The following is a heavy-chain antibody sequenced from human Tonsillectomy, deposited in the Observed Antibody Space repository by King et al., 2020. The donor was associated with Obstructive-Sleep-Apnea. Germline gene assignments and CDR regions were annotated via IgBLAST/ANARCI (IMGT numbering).Heavy chain of an antibody. CDR1: GGSFSGYY. CDR2: INHSGST. J-gene: IGHJ4*02. D-gene: IGHD6-13*01. CDR3: AAGGGIAAAVY. Sequence: VRLQQWGAGLSKPSETLSLTCAVYGGSFSGYYWSWIRQPPGKGLEWIGEINHSGSTNYNPSLKSRVTISVDTSKNQFSLKLISVTAADTAVYYCAAGGGIAAAVYWGQGTLVTVSS. V-gene: IGHV4-34*01.